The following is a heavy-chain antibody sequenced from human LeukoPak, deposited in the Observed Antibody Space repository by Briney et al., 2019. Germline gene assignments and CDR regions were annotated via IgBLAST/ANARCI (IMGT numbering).Heavy chain of an antibody. CDR2: IYYSGST. V-gene: IGHV4-30-4*08. CDR3: ARCSSGYYLPDY. Sequence: SETLSLTCTVSGGSISSGDYYWSWIRQPPGKGLEWIGYIYYSGSTYYNPSLKSRVTISVDTSKNQFSLKLSSVTAADTAVYYCARCSSGYYLPDYWGQGTLVTVSS. CDR1: GGSISSGDYY. D-gene: IGHD3-22*01. J-gene: IGHJ4*02.